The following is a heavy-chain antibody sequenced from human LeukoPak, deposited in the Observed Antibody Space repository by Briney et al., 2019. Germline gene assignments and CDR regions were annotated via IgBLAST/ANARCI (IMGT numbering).Heavy chain of an antibody. J-gene: IGHJ4*02. CDR1: GFTFSSYS. CDR2: ISSSSYI. D-gene: IGHD3-22*01. Sequence: PGGSLRLSCAASGFTFSSYSMNWVRQAPGKGLEWVSSISSSSYIYYADSVKGRFTISRDNAKNSLYLQMNSLRAEDTAVYYCASGLDYYDSSGYYPSGWGQGTLVTVSS. V-gene: IGHV3-21*01. CDR3: ASGLDYYDSSGYYPSG.